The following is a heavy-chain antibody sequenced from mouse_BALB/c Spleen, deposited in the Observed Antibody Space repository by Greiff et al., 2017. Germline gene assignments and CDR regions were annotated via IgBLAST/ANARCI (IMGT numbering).Heavy chain of an antibody. CDR3: ARVPPTGAMDY. J-gene: IGHJ4*01. CDR2: ISYSGST. Sequence: ESGPGLVKPSQSLSLTCTVTGYSITSDYAWNWIRQFPGNKLEWMGYISYSGSTSYNPSLKSRISITRDTSKNQFFLQLNSVTTEDTATYYCARVPPTGAMDYWGQGTSVTVSS. CDR1: GYSITSDYA. V-gene: IGHV3-2*02.